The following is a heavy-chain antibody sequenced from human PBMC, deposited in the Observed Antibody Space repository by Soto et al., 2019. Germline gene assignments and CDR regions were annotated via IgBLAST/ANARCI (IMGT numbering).Heavy chain of an antibody. CDR3: AKPGDYVYYYYYYGMDV. J-gene: IGHJ6*02. Sequence: GGSLRLSCAASGFTFSSYAMSWVRQAPGKGLEWVSAISGSGGSTYYADSVKGRFTISRDNSKNTLYLQMNSLRAEDTAVYYCAKPGDYVYYYYYYGMDVWGQGTTVTVSS. CDR1: GFTFSSYA. CDR2: ISGSGGST. V-gene: IGHV3-23*01. D-gene: IGHD4-17*01.